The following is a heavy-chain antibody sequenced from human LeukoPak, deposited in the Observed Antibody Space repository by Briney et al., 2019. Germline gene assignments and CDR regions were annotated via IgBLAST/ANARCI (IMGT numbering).Heavy chain of an antibody. CDR1: GFTFSSYG. Sequence: GGSLRLSCAASGFTFSSYGMHWVRQAPGKGLEWVAVIWYDGSNKYYADSVKGRFTISRDNSKNTLYLQMSSLRAEDTAVYYCARDLPIYDSSGYYPSWGQGTLVTVSS. J-gene: IGHJ4*02. V-gene: IGHV3-33*01. CDR3: ARDLPIYDSSGYYPS. D-gene: IGHD3-22*01. CDR2: IWYDGSNK.